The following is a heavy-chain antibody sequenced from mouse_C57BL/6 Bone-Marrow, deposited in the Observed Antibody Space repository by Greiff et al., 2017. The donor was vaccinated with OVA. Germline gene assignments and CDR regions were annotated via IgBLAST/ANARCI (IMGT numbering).Heavy chain of an antibody. D-gene: IGHD1-1*01. CDR3: ARGRSFDY. CDR2: IDPSDSYT. Sequence: LKQPGAELVKPGASVKLSCKASGYTFTSYWMQWVKQRPGQGLEWIGEIDPSDSYTNYNQKFKGKATLTVDTSSSTAYMQLSSLTSEDSAVYYCARGRSFDYWGQGTTLTVSS. V-gene: IGHV1-50*01. CDR1: GYTFTSYW. J-gene: IGHJ2*01.